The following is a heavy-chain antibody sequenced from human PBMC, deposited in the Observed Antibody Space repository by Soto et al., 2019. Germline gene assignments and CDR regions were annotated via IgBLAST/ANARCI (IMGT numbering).Heavy chain of an antibody. V-gene: IGHV3-7*04. CDR2: IKEDGGDI. CDR1: GFTFSNAW. Sequence: GGSLRLSCAASGFTFSNAWMNWVRQAPGKGLEWVANIKEDGGDIYYVDSVKGRFTISRDNAKNSLYLQMNSLRAEDTALYYCAMGHLSLLSWGQGALVTVSS. CDR3: AMGHLSLLS. J-gene: IGHJ4*02. D-gene: IGHD3-16*02.